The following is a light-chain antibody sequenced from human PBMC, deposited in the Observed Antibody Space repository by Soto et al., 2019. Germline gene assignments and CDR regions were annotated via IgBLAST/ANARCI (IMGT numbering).Light chain of an antibody. CDR2: RNN. CDR3: AAWDDSLSGYV. J-gene: IGLJ1*01. V-gene: IGLV1-47*01. CDR1: SSNIGSNY. Sequence: QSVLTQPPSASGTPGQRATISCSGSSSNIGSNYVYWYQQLPGTAPKLLIYRNNQRPSGVPDRFSGSKSGTSASLAISGLRSEDEADYYCAAWDDSLSGYVFGTGTKV.